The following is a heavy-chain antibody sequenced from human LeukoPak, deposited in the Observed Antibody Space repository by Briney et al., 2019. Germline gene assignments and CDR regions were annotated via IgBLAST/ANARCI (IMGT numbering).Heavy chain of an antibody. CDR1: SGSITSSSSF. J-gene: IGHJ4*02. Sequence: PSETLSLTCSVSSGSITSSSSFWGWIRQPPGKRLEWVGTIYYSGTTYYSPSLKSRVTISVDTSKNQFSLNLNSVTAADTAVYYCARLFGKSFDYWGQGTLVTVSS. CDR2: IYYSGTT. V-gene: IGHV4-39*01. D-gene: IGHD3-10*01. CDR3: ARLFGKSFDY.